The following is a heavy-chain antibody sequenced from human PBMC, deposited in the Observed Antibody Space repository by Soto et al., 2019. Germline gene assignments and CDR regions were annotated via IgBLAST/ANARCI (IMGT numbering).Heavy chain of an antibody. D-gene: IGHD3-22*01. CDR3: VVVVASIDY. Sequence: TGRSLRLSCAASGFTFSSYWMSWVRQAPGKGLEWVANIKQDGSEKYYVDSVKGRFTISRDNAKNSLYLQMNSLRAEDTAVYYCVVVVASIDYWGQGTLVTVSS. CDR2: IKQDGSEK. CDR1: GFTFSSYW. J-gene: IGHJ4*02. V-gene: IGHV3-7*05.